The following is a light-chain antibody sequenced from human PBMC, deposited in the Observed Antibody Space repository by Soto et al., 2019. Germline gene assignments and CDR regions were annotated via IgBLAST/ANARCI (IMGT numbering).Light chain of an antibody. CDR1: QTVINNY. Sequence: VLTQSPGTMSLSPGESATVXCRASQTVINNYLAWYQQRPGQAPRLLXSAASSRAHGSPDRFSGGGSATDFTRTISRREPEDFAVYYGQQFSSYPLTFGGGTKVDIK. V-gene: IGKV3-20*01. CDR3: QQFSSYPLT. CDR2: AAS. J-gene: IGKJ4*01.